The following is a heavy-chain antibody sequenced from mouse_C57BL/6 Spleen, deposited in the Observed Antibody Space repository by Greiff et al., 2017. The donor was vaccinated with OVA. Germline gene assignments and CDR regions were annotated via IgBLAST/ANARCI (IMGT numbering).Heavy chain of an antibody. Sequence: VQLVESGPELVKPGASVKISCKASGYSFTSYYIHWVKQRPGQGLEWIGWIYPGCGNTKYNEKFKGKATLTADTSSSTAYMQLSSLTSEDSAVYYCARPLHYGSSAWFAYWGQGTLVTVAA. V-gene: IGHV1-66*01. CDR2: IYPGCGNT. D-gene: IGHD1-1*01. CDR1: GYSFTSYY. J-gene: IGHJ3*01. CDR3: ARPLHYGSSAWFAY.